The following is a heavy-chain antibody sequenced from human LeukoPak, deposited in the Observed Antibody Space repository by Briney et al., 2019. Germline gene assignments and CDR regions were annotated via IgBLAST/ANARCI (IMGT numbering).Heavy chain of an antibody. CDR1: GYTFTGYY. D-gene: IGHD6-19*01. CDR3: ARGSIAVAGLEYNWFDP. Sequence: ASVKVSCKASGYTFTGYYMHWVRQTPGQGLEWMGWINPNSGGTNYAQKFQGRVTMTRDTSSGTAYMQLSRLRSDDTAVYYCARGSIAVAGLEYNWFDPWGQGTLVTVSS. CDR2: INPNSGGT. J-gene: IGHJ5*02. V-gene: IGHV1-2*02.